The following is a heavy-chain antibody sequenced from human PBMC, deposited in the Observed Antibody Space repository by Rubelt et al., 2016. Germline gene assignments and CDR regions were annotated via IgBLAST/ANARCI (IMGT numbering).Heavy chain of an antibody. CDR1: GFTFSSYS. J-gene: IGHJ2*01. CDR3: TRGSGTAEWYFDL. Sequence: EVQLVESGGGLVQPGGALRLSCAASGFTFSSYSMNLVRQAPGKGLEWVSSLSSGGSNYYADYVKGRFTITRDNYKHTLYLEMKSLRAEDTAVYHCTRGSGTAEWYFDLWGRGTVVSVSS. V-gene: IGHV3-48*01. CDR2: LSSGGSN. D-gene: IGHD1-7*01.